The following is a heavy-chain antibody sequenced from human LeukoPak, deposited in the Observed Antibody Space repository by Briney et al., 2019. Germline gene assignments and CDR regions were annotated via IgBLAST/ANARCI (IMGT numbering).Heavy chain of an antibody. CDR1: GFTFINYSM. V-gene: IGHV4-4*02. CDR2: IYHSGST. Sequence: PGGSLRLSCTASGFTFINYSMNWVRQPPGKGLEWIGEIYHSGSTNYNPSLKSRVTISVDKSKNQFSLKLRSVTAADTAVYYCVAAAVAVDYWGQGTLVSVSS. CDR3: VAAAVAVDY. J-gene: IGHJ4*02. D-gene: IGHD6-19*01.